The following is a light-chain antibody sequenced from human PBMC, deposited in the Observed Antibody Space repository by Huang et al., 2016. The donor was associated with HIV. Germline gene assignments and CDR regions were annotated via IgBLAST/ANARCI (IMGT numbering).Light chain of an antibody. Sequence: DIVMTQSPDSLAVSLGERATINCKSNQSVLYNFNNKNYSAWFQQKPGQPPKLLIYWASTRESGVPDRFSGSGSGTDFTLSISSLQAEDVAVYYCQQYYNTPQTFGQGTKVEIK. CDR1: QSVLYNFNNKNY. J-gene: IGKJ1*01. CDR3: QQYYNTPQT. V-gene: IGKV4-1*01. CDR2: WAS.